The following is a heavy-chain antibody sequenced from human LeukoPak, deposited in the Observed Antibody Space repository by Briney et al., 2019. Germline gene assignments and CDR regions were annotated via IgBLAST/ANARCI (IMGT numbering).Heavy chain of an antibody. Sequence: ASVKVSCKASGYTFTSYGISWVRQAPGQGLEWMGWISAYNGNTNYAQKLQGRVTMTTHTSTSTAYMELRSLRSDDTAVYYCARDSVVVAAIPYYYGMDVWGQGTTVTVSS. CDR3: ARDSVVVAAIPYYYGMDV. D-gene: IGHD2-15*01. V-gene: IGHV1-18*01. J-gene: IGHJ6*02. CDR2: ISAYNGNT. CDR1: GYTFTSYG.